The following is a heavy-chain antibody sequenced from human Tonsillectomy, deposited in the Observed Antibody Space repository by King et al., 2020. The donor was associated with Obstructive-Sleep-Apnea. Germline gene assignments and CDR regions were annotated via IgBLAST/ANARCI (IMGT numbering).Heavy chain of an antibody. D-gene: IGHD1-1*01. J-gene: IGHJ6*02. V-gene: IGHV3-21*01. CDR2: ISSSSSYI. CDR3: ARKEERAYYYYGMDV. Sequence: DVQLVESGGGLVKPGGSLRLSCAASGFTFSSYSMNWVRQAPGKGLEWGSSISSSSSYIYYADSVKGRFTISRDNAKNSLYLQMNSLRAEDTAVYYCARKEERAYYYYGMDVWGQGTTVTVSS. CDR1: GFTFSSYS.